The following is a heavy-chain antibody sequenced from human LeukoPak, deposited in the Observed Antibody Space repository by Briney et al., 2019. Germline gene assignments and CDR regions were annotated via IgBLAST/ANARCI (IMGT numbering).Heavy chain of an antibody. CDR1: GFTFSSNG. CDR3: ATERAGERPRPLLSYYYMDV. J-gene: IGHJ6*03. Sequence: GGSLRLSCVASGFTFSSNGMHWVRQAPGKGLEWVAFIRNDGSNKYYVDSVKGRFTISRDNAQNSLYLQMNSLRAEDTAVYYCATERAGERPRPLLSYYYMDVWGKGTTVTISS. CDR2: IRNDGSNK. V-gene: IGHV3-30*02. D-gene: IGHD3-16*01.